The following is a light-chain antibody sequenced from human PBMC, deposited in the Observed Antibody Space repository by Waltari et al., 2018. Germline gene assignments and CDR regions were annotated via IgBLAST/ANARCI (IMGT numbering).Light chain of an antibody. V-gene: IGKV1-5*01. CDR1: QSVSDW. J-gene: IGKJ1*01. Sequence: IQMTQSPSTLSASVGDRVTITCRASQSVSDWLAWYQQKPGKAPELLIFDVSTLKSGVPSRFSGRGSGTEFTLTVTNLQPDDFAVYFCQQSFSSPWTFGQGTRV. CDR3: QQSFSSPWT. CDR2: DVS.